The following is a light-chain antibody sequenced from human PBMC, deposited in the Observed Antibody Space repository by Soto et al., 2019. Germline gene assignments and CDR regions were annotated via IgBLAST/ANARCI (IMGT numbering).Light chain of an antibody. CDR3: QQYYNWPPYT. V-gene: IGKV3-15*01. J-gene: IGKJ2*01. CDR2: DAS. CDR1: QSVSSTY. Sequence: EIVLTQSPGTLSLSLGDRATLSCRASQSVSSTYLAWYQQKPGQAPRLLIYDASSRATGVPPRFSGSRSGTEFTLTISSLQSEDFAVYYCQQYYNWPPYTFGQGTKLDFK.